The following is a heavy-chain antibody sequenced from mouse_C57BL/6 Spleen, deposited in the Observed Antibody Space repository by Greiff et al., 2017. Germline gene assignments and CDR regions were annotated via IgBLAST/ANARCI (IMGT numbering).Heavy chain of an antibody. J-gene: IGHJ4*01. D-gene: IGHD2-1*01. CDR1: GFTFSDYG. CDR3: ARGNYLYYYAMDY. CDR2: ISSGSSTI. Sequence: EVMLVESGGGLVKPGGSLKLSCAASGFTFSDYGMHWVRQAPERGLEWVAYISSGSSTIYYADTVKGRFTISRDNAKNTLFLKMTSLRSEDTAMYYCARGNYLYYYAMDYWGQGTSVTVSS. V-gene: IGHV5-17*01.